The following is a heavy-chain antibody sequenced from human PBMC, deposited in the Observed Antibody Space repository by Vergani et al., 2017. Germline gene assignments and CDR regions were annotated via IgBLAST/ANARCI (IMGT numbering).Heavy chain of an antibody. V-gene: IGHV3-21*01. CDR1: GFTFSSYS. CDR2: ISSSSSYI. D-gene: IGHD2-2*01. CDR3: ARESNRGSTSSDI. J-gene: IGHJ3*02. Sequence: EVQLVESGGGLVKPGGSLRLSCAASGFTFSSYSMNWVRQAPGKGLEWVSSISSSSSYIYYADSVKGRFTISRDNAKNSLYLQMNSLRAEDTAVYYCARESNRGSTSSDIWGQGTMVTVSS.